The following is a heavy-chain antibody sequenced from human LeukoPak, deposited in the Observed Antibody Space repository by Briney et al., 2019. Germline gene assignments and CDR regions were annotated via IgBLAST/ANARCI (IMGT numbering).Heavy chain of an antibody. Sequence: GASVKVSCKASGYTFPSYGISWVRQAPGQGLEWMGWISAHNGHTNYAQKLQGRVTMTTDTSTSTAYMELRSLRSDDTAVYYCARMGITMVRGDGGFDYWGQGTLVTVSS. J-gene: IGHJ4*02. CDR1: GYTFPSYG. V-gene: IGHV1-18*01. CDR2: ISAHNGHT. D-gene: IGHD3-10*01. CDR3: ARMGITMVRGDGGFDY.